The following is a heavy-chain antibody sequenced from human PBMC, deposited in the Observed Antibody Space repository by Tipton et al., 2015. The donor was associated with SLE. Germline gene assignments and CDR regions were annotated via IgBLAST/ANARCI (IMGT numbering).Heavy chain of an antibody. CDR1: GYPINRGSYY. D-gene: IGHD1-26*01. CDR3: TRDGGVGATVW. Sequence: TLSLTCTVSGYPINRGSYYWSWIRQPAGKGLEWIGCIYTNGSTNYYPSLKSRVTMSVDTSKNQFSLKLSSVTAADTAVYYCTRDGGVGATVWWGQGTLVTVSS. CDR2: IYTNGST. J-gene: IGHJ4*02. V-gene: IGHV4-61*02.